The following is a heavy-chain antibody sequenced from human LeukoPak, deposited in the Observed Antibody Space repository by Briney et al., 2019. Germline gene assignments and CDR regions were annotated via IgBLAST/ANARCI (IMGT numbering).Heavy chain of an antibody. J-gene: IGHJ6*03. D-gene: IGHD3-16*01. CDR2: INPDNGGT. CDR1: GYTFGAYF. CDR3: ARAGAMIASDYYYYMDV. Sequence: ASMKVSCKAFGYTFGAYFMHWVRQAPGQGLEGMGWINPDNGGTRYAQRFQDRVTMTRGTSITTAYMELSSLKSDDTAVYYCARAGAMIASDYYYYMDVWGNGTTVTVSS. V-gene: IGHV1-2*02.